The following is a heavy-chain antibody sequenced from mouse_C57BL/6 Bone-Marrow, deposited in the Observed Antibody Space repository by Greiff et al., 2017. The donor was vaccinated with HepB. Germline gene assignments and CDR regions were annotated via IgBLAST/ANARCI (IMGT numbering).Heavy chain of an antibody. CDR1: GFTFSSYA. V-gene: IGHV5-4*01. J-gene: IGHJ3*01. Sequence: EVQLVESGGGLVKPGGSLKLSCAASGFTFSSYAMSWVRQTPEKRLEWVATISDGGSYTYYPDNVKGRFTISRDNAKNNLYLQMSHLKSEDTAMYYCAPLPYWGQGTLVTVSA. CDR2: ISDGGSYT. CDR3: APLPY.